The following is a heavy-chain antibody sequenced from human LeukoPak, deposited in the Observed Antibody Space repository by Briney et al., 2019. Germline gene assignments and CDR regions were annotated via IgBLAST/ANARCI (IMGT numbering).Heavy chain of an antibody. CDR3: ARDSIPTDVVVPAARTGPFNWFDP. J-gene: IGHJ5*02. Sequence: ASVKVSCKASGYTFTSYAISWVRQAPGQGLEWMGGIIPIFGTANYAQKFQGRVTITADKSTSTAYMELSSLRSEDTAVYYCARDSIPTDVVVPAARTGPFNWFDPWGQGTLVTVSS. CDR1: GYTFTSYA. D-gene: IGHD2-2*01. CDR2: IIPIFGTA. V-gene: IGHV1-69*06.